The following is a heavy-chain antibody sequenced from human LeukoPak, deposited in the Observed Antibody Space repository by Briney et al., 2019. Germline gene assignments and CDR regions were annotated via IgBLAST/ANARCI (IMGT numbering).Heavy chain of an antibody. CDR1: GYTFTSYG. V-gene: IGHV1-18*01. CDR2: ISAYNGNT. D-gene: IGHD3-10*01. CDR3: ARVTRYYGSGSYPRNYYYYYMDV. Sequence: GASVKVSCKASGYTFTSYGISWVRQAPGQGLEWMGWISAYNGNTNYAQKLQGRVTMTTDTSTSTAYMELRSLRSDDTAVYYCARVTRYYGSGSYPRNYYYYYMDVWGKGTTVTVSS. J-gene: IGHJ6*03.